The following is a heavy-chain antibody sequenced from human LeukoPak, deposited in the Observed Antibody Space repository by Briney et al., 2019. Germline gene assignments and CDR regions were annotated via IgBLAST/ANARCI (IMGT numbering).Heavy chain of an antibody. D-gene: IGHD2-2*01. V-gene: IGHV3-74*01. Sequence: GGSLRLSCAASGNYWMHWVRQAPGKGLVWVSHINSDGSWTGYADSVKGRFTISKDNAKNMVYLHMNSLRVDDTAVYFCVSFYETYWGRGTLVTVSS. CDR1: GNYW. CDR3: VSFYETY. CDR2: INSDGSWT. J-gene: IGHJ4*02.